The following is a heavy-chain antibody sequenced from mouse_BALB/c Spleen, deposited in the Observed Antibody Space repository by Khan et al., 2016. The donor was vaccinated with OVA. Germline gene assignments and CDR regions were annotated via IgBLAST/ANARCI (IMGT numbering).Heavy chain of an antibody. CDR2: INPDSSTI. CDR1: GFDFSRYW. V-gene: IGHV4-1*02. J-gene: IGHJ3*01. CDR3: ARQGPYYGSSWFAY. Sequence: EVKLLESGGGLVQPGGSLKLSCAASGFDFSRYWMSWVRQAPGKGLEWIGEINPDSSTINYTPSLKDNFIISRDNAKNTLYLQMSKVRSEDTALYYCARQGPYYGSSWFAYWGQGTLVTVSA. D-gene: IGHD1-1*01.